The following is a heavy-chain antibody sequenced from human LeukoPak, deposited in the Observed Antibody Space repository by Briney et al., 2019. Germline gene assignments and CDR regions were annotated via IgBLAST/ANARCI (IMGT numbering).Heavy chain of an antibody. D-gene: IGHD2-21*02. Sequence: GGSLRLSCAASGFTFSSYAMSWVRQAPGKGREWVSAISGSGGSTYYADSVKGRFTISRDNSKNTLYLQMNSLRAEDTAVYYCAKPPAYCGGDCYLLDYWGQGTLVTVSS. CDR1: GFTFSSYA. CDR3: AKPPAYCGGDCYLLDY. J-gene: IGHJ4*02. V-gene: IGHV3-23*01. CDR2: ISGSGGST.